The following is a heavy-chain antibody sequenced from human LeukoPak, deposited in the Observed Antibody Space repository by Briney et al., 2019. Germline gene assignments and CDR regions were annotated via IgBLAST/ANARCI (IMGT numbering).Heavy chain of an antibody. D-gene: IGHD1-1*01. CDR1: GFSFSSNW. V-gene: IGHV3-7*01. CDR2: IKRDGSQK. J-gene: IGHJ5*02. CDR3: ARLGLEVGGPNWFDP. Sequence: GGSLRLSCAAPGFSFSSNWMGRVRQAPGKGLEWVAHIKRDGSQKYYLDSVKGRFTISRDNAKNSLYLQMNSLRVEDTAVYYCARLGLEVGGPNWFDPWGQGTLVTVSS.